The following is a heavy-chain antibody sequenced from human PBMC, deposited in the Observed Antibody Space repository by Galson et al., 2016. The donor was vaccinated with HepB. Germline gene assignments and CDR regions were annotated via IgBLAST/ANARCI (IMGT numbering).Heavy chain of an antibody. CDR2: IYYSGNT. V-gene: IGHV4-39*01. CDR3: ARNNSGWYTFAS. J-gene: IGHJ5*01. CDR1: GGSINNDNHF. Sequence: SETLSLTCIVSGGSINNDNHFWGWIRQPPGKGLEWIGSIYYSGNTHYNPSLNSRVTISVDTSKNQFSLRLTSVTASDTAIYYCARNNSGWYTFASWGQGTLVTVSS. D-gene: IGHD6-19*01.